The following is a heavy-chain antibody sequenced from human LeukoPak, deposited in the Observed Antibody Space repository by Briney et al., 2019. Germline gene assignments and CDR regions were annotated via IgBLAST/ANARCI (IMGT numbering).Heavy chain of an antibody. CDR3: ARDEGLFLDV. J-gene: IGHJ6*04. D-gene: IGHD3/OR15-3a*01. V-gene: IGHV1-18*01. Sequence: ASVKVSCKASGYTFTQYSISWVRQAPGQGLEWMGWINPNSGGTNYAQKLQGRVTMTTDTSTSTAYMELRSLRSDDTAVYYCARDEGLFLDVWGKGTTVTISS. CDR1: GYTFTQYS. CDR2: INPNSGGT.